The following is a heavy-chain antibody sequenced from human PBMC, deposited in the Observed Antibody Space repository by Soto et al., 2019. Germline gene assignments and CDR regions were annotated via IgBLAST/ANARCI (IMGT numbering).Heavy chain of an antibody. Sequence: GESLKISCKGSGYSFTSYWIGWVRQMPGKGLEWMGIIYAGDSDTRYSPSFQDQVTISADKSITTAYLQWSSLKASDTAMYYCARTSAAGKYYYGMDVWGQGTTVNVPS. CDR2: IYAGDSDT. CDR1: GYSFTSYW. V-gene: IGHV5-51*01. D-gene: IGHD6-13*01. CDR3: ARTSAAGKYYYGMDV. J-gene: IGHJ6*01.